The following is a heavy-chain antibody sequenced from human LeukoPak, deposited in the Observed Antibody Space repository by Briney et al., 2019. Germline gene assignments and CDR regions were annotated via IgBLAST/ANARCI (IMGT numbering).Heavy chain of an antibody. CDR1: VFTSSSYS. CDR2: ICSSRSYT. D-gene: IGHD6-13*01. V-gene: IGHV3-21*01. J-gene: IGHJ6*02. Sequence: GPPKVSSAAPVFTSSSYSMNCVPQAPGKGLEWVSSICSSRSYTYYADSVKGRFTISRDNAKNSLYLQMNSLRAEDTAVYYCARDPGYSSSWYGTAYYYYDGMDFWGQGTTVTVSS. CDR3: ARDPGYSSSWYGTAYYYYDGMDF.